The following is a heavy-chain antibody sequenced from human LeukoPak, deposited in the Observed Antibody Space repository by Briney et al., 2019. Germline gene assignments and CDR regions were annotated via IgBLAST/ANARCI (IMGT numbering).Heavy chain of an antibody. J-gene: IGHJ4*02. CDR3: ARLYGSYSGRIDY. D-gene: IGHD4-23*01. Sequence: PGRCLSLSCAASGFTLTRFSMNWVRQAPGQGLEWFSYISISSIGSTIYYTASVKGRFTSSSDRANNSLYLQMNSLRADDTAVYYCARLYGSYSGRIDYWGQGTLVTVSS. CDR2: ISISSIGSTI. V-gene: IGHV3-48*01. CDR1: GFTLTRFS.